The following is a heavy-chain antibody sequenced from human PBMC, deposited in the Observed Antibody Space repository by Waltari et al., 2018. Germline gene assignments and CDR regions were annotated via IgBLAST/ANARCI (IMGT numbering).Heavy chain of an antibody. V-gene: IGHV4-34*01. D-gene: IGHD3-3*01. CDR2: INHSGST. CDR3: ARGRTYYDFWSLGWFDP. Sequence: QVQLQQWGAGLLKPSETLSLTCAVYGGSFSGYYWRWIRQPPGKGLEWIGEINHSGSTNYNPSLKSRVTISVDTSKNQFSLKLSSVTAADTAVYYCARGRTYYDFWSLGWFDPWGQGTLVTVSS. J-gene: IGHJ5*02. CDR1: GGSFSGYY.